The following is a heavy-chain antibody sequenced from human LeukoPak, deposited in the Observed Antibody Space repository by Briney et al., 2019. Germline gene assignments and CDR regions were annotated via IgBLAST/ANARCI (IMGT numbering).Heavy chain of an antibody. D-gene: IGHD2/OR15-2a*01. J-gene: IGHJ4*02. V-gene: IGHV4-39*02. Sequence: PSETLSLTCTVSGGSISSSSYYWGWLRQPPGKGLEWIGKIYYSGSTYYNSSLKSRVTISVDTSKNQFSLKLSSVTAADTAVYYCARDDPNKYYFDYWGQGTLVTVSS. CDR2: IYYSGST. CDR1: GGSISSSSYY. CDR3: ARDDPNKYYFDY.